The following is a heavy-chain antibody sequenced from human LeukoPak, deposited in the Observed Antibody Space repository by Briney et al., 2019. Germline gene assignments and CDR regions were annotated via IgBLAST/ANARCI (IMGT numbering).Heavy chain of an antibody. CDR3: ARGLRYNWNPYYYYYYMDV. D-gene: IGHD1-20*01. V-gene: IGHV4-34*01. CDR2: IDHSGST. J-gene: IGHJ6*03. Sequence: PSETLSLTCAVYGGSFSGYYWTWIRQPPGKGLEWIGEIDHSGSTNYNPSLKSRVTISVDTSKNQFSLKLSSVTAADTAVYYCARGLRYNWNPYYYYYYMDVWGKGTTVTVSS. CDR1: GGSFSGYY.